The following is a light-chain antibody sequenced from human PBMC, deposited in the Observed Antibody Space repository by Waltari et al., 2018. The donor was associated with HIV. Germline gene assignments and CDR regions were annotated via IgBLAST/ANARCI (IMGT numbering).Light chain of an antibody. CDR2: WAS. CDR3: QQYFSNPRT. Sequence: DIVMTQSPDSLVVSLGERATIHCKSRQKVLHSSNRNNYLAWYQQKPGQPPKLLIYWASSRGSGVPDRFSGSGSGTDFTLTISSLQAEDVAVYYCQQYFSNPRTFGQGTKVEIK. J-gene: IGKJ1*01. CDR1: QKVLHSSNRNNY. V-gene: IGKV4-1*01.